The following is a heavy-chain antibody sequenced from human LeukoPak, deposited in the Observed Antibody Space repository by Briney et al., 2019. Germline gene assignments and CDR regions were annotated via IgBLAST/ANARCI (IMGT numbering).Heavy chain of an antibody. CDR2: ILGVDST. CDR1: GVTVSSHY. Sequence: GGSLRLSCAASGVTVSSHYMNWVRQAPGKGLEWVSVILGVDSTSYADSVKGRFTISRDNSKNTLYLQMNSLTAEDSGVYFCASDLIYWGQGTLVTVSS. V-gene: IGHV3-53*01. CDR3: ASDLIY. J-gene: IGHJ4*02.